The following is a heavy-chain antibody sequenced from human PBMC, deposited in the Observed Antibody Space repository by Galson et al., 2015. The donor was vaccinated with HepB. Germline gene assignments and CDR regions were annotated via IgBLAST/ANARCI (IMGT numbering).Heavy chain of an antibody. Sequence: SLRLSCAASGFVFSSYAMSWVRQAPGKGLEWVSSMSDSDETTYYADSVKGRFTITRDNSKNTLFLQMNSLRVEDTALYYCVQSGYSYGAPAPNDAFEVWGQGTMVTVSS. D-gene: IGHD5-18*01. CDR1: GFVFSSYA. J-gene: IGHJ3*01. V-gene: IGHV3-23*01. CDR3: VQSGYSYGAPAPNDAFEV. CDR2: MSDSDETT.